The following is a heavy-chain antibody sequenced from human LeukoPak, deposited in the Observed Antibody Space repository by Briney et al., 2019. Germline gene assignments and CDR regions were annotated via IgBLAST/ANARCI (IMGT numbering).Heavy chain of an antibody. CDR2: IGAYNGNT. V-gene: IGHV1-18*01. J-gene: IGHJ3*02. D-gene: IGHD3-22*01. CDR1: GYTFTSYG. Sequence: ASVKVSCGASGYTFTSYGINWVRQAPGQGLEWMGWIGAYNGNTNYAQKLQGRVTMTTDTSTSTAYMEPRSLRSDDTAVYYCARWRSGSQEADDAFDIWGQGTMVTVSS. CDR3: ARWRSGSQEADDAFDI.